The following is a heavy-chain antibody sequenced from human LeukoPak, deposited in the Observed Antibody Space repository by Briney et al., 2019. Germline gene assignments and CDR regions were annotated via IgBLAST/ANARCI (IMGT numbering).Heavy chain of an antibody. CDR3: ARDADMVADAFDI. CDR2: ISSSSSTI. Sequence: PGGSLRLSCAASGFTFSSYIMTWVRQAPGKGLEWVSYISSSSSTIYYADSVKGRFTISRDNAKNSLYLQMNSLRAEDTAVYYCARDADMVADAFDIWGQGTMVTVSS. CDR1: GFTFSSYI. D-gene: IGHD5-12*01. V-gene: IGHV3-48*01. J-gene: IGHJ3*02.